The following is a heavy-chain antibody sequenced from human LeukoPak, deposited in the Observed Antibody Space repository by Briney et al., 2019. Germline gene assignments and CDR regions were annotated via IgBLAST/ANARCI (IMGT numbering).Heavy chain of an antibody. CDR3: ARHRWDHDFWSGSNPTHYYYYMDV. J-gene: IGHJ6*03. Sequence: PGWSLRLSCAASGFTFSSYAMHWVRQAPGKGLEWVAVISYDGSNKYYADSVKGRFTISRDNSKNTLYLQMNSLRAEDTAVYYCARHRWDHDFWSGSNPTHYYYYMDVWGKGTTVTVSS. D-gene: IGHD3-3*01. V-gene: IGHV3-30*04. CDR1: GFTFSSYA. CDR2: ISYDGSNK.